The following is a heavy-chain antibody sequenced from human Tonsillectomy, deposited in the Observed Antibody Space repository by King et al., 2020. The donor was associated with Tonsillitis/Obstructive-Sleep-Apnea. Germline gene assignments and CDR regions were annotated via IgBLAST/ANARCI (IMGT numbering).Heavy chain of an antibody. CDR2: TYYRSKWYN. Sequence: VQLPQSGPGLVKPSQTLSLTCAISGDSVSSNSAAWNWIRQSPSRGLEWLGRTYYRSKWYNDYAVSVKSRITINPDTSKNQFSLQLNSVTPEDTAVYYCARVPTDKGLPASGAFDIWGQGTMVTVSS. V-gene: IGHV6-1*01. CDR1: GDSVSSNSAA. D-gene: IGHD5/OR15-5a*01. J-gene: IGHJ3*02. CDR3: ARVPTDKGLPASGAFDI.